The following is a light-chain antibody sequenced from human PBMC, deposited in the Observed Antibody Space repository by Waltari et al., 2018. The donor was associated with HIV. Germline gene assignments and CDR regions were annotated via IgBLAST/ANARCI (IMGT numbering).Light chain of an antibody. Sequence: TQSPATLSVSSGDKLTLSCRASQNIGSKLAWYQHKPGQAPWRLTFEASTRAPGVPARFSGSGFGTDFTLTINNLESGDFAIYYCQQFHDWPLYTFGQGTKLE. CDR3: QQFHDWPLYT. CDR2: EAS. V-gene: IGKV3-15*01. J-gene: IGKJ2*01. CDR1: QNIGSK.